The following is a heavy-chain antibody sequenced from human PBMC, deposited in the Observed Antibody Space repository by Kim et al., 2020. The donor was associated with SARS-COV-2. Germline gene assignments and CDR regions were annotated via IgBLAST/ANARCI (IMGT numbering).Heavy chain of an antibody. CDR1: GYTFTDHY. V-gene: IGHV1-2*02. J-gene: IGHJ4*02. CDR3: ARDPGRGWNLDC. Sequence: ASVKVSCKASGYTFTDHYIHWVRQAPGQGLEWMGWINPSTGHTKSAQKFQGRVTVTREASITTVYMELTRLTSDDTAMYYCARDPGRGWNLDCWGQGTLVTVSS. D-gene: IGHD6-19*01. CDR2: INPSTGHT.